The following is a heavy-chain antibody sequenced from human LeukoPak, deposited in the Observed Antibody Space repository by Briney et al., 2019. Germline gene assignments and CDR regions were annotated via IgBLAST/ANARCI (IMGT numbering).Heavy chain of an antibody. J-gene: IGHJ4*02. CDR2: INHSGYT. V-gene: IGHV4-34*01. D-gene: IGHD3-22*01. Sequence: SETLSLTCAVYGESSFSSYYWSWXRQTPGGTLEWIGEINHSGYTNYNPSLKSRVTLSIATSKNQFSLRLNSVTAADTAVYYCSRQVVGNDYWGQGILVTVSS. CDR1: GESSFSSYY. CDR3: SRQVVGNDY.